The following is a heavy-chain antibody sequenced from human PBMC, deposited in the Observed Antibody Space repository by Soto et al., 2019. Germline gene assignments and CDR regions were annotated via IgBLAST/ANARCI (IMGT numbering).Heavy chain of an antibody. J-gene: IGHJ4*02. CDR1: GGSISSYY. CDR3: ARSRGGYFDY. Sequence: SETLSLTCTVSGGSISSYYWSWIRQPPGKGLEWIGYIYYSGSTNYNPSLKSRVTISVDTSKNQFSLKLSSVTAADTAVYYCARSRGGYFDYWGQGTLVTSPQ. CDR2: IYYSGST. D-gene: IGHD3-16*01. V-gene: IGHV4-59*01.